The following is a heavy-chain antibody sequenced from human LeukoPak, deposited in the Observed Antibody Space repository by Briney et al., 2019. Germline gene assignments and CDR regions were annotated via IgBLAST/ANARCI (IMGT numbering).Heavy chain of an antibody. CDR1: VFTFSIYE. CDR2: ISSSGNTI. J-gene: IGHJ6*04. D-gene: IGHD3-10*02. V-gene: IGHV3-48*03. CDR3: AELGITMIGGV. Sequence: GGSLRLSCAASVFTFSIYEMNWVRQAPGKGLEWVSYISSSGNTIYYADSVKGRFTIYRDNAKNSLYLQMNSMRAEDTAVYYCAELGITMIGGVWGKGTTVTISS.